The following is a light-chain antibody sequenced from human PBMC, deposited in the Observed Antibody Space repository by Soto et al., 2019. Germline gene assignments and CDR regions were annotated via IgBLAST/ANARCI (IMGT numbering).Light chain of an antibody. CDR3: QQNYSAPLT. Sequence: DIQMTQSPSSLFASVGDSVTITCRASQTITTYLNWYRQKPGKAPKLLIYAASSLPSGVPSRFSGSGSETEFTLTISSLQPEDFATYFCQQNYSAPLTFGGGTKVEIK. CDR2: AAS. CDR1: QTITTY. J-gene: IGKJ4*01. V-gene: IGKV1-39*01.